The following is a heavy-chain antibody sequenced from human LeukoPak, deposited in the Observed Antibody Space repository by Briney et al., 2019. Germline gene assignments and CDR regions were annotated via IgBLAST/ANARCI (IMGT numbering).Heavy chain of an antibody. D-gene: IGHD6-19*01. CDR3: ARVYSSGWYPLYYYYYYMDV. V-gene: IGHV3-7*01. Sequence: AGGSLRLSCAASEFTFITYWMSWVRQAPGKGLEWVANIKQGGSEKYYVDSVKGRFTISRDNAKNSLYLQMNSLRAEDTAVYYCARVYSSGWYPLYYYYYYMDVWGKGTTVTVSS. CDR2: IKQGGSEK. J-gene: IGHJ6*03. CDR1: EFTFITYW.